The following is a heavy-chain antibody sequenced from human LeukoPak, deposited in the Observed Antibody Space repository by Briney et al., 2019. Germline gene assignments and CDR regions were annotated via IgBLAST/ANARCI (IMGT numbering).Heavy chain of an antibody. CDR2: IYYSGST. Sequence: SETLSLTCTVSGGSISSYYWSWIRQPPGKGLEWIGYIYYSGSTNYNPSLKSRVTISVDTSKNQFSLKLSSVTAADTAVYYCARHPVTVTHHPYYFDYWGQGTLVTVSS. V-gene: IGHV4-59*08. CDR3: ARHPVTVTHHPYYFDY. CDR1: GGSISSYY. J-gene: IGHJ4*02. D-gene: IGHD4-17*01.